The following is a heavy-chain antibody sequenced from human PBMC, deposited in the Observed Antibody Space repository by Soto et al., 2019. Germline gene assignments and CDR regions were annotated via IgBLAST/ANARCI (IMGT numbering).Heavy chain of an antibody. D-gene: IGHD3-10*01. V-gene: IGHV4-4*07. J-gene: IGHJ4*02. Sequence: SEALSLTCSVSGGSINSYWRSWIRQPAGKGLEWIGRVYSSGTTDYNPSLNSRATMSVETSKNQFSLKLSSVTAADTAVYYCARDIGSFAYGEGYWGQGIQVTVSS. CDR2: VYSSGTT. CDR1: GGSINSYW. CDR3: ARDIGSFAYGEGY.